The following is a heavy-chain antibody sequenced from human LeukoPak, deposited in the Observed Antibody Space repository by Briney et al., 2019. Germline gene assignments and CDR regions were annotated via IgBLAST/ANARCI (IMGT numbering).Heavy chain of an antibody. D-gene: IGHD3-10*01. CDR1: GYIFTSYN. V-gene: IGHV1-18*04. J-gene: IGHJ4*02. CDR2: NSSYNGDT. Sequence: ASVKVSCKASGYIFTSYNMYWVRQAPGQGLEWMGWNSSYNGDTNYAQKLQGRVTMTTDTSTSAAYMELRSLRSDDTAVYYCARHTLYGSGSYYVYYFDYWGQGTLVTVSS. CDR3: ARHTLYGSGSYYVYYFDY.